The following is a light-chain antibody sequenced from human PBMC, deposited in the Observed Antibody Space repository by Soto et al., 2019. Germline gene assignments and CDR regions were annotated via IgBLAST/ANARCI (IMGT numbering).Light chain of an antibody. CDR3: QQYATYAPST. CDR2: DAS. Sequence: DIQLTQSPSTLSASVGDRITITCRASQSIGTWLAWYQHRPGEGPKLLIHDASSLESGVPSRFSGSGSATAFSLTIISLESGDSGTYHCQQYATYAPSTFGEGTKVEIK. V-gene: IGKV1-5*01. CDR1: QSIGTW. J-gene: IGKJ4*01.